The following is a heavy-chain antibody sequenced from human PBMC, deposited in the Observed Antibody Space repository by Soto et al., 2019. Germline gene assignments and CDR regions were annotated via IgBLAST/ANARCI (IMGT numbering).Heavy chain of an antibody. CDR3: ARDWSIAARPFGWFDP. CDR2: IYYSGST. CDR1: GGSISSYY. Sequence: SETLSLTCTVSGGSISSYYWSWIRQPPGKVLEWIGYIYYSGSTNYNPSLKSRVTISVDTSKNQFSLKLSSVTAADTAVYYCARDWSIAARPFGWFDPWGQGTLVTVSS. D-gene: IGHD6-6*01. J-gene: IGHJ5*02. V-gene: IGHV4-59*01.